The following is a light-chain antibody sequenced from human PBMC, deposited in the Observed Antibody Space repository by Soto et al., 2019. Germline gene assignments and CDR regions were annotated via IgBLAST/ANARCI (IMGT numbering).Light chain of an antibody. V-gene: IGKV3-15*01. J-gene: IGKJ4*01. CDR1: QSVSSN. CDR3: QQYNDWPPNRT. CDR2: GAS. Sequence: EIVMTQSPATLSVSPGERATLSCRASQSVSSNLAWYQQKPGQAPRIVIYGASARATGIPGRFSGSGSGTEFTLTISIRQSEDFAVYYCQQYNDWPPNRTFGGGTKVEIK.